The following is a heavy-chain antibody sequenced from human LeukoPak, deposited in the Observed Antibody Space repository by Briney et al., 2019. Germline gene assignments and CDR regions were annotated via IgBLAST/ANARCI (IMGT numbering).Heavy chain of an antibody. CDR1: GFTFSSYW. D-gene: IGHD2-2*02. CDR2: IKQDGSEK. CDR3: ARGYCSSTSCYSGYYYYMDV. Sequence: GSLRLSCAASGFTFSSYWMSWVRQAPGKGLEWVANIKQDGSEKYYVDSVKGRFTISRDNAKNSLYLQMNSLRAEDTAVYYCARGYCSSTSCYSGYYYYMDVWGKGTTVTVSS. V-gene: IGHV3-7*01. J-gene: IGHJ6*03.